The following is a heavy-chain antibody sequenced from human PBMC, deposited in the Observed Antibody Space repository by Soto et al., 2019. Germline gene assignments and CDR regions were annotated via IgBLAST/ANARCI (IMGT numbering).Heavy chain of an antibody. CDR3: ARHFPLGVVRSSWFDR. V-gene: IGHV4-39*01. CDR1: VGSITRSTCSYY. Sequence: SGTLALTYTVSVGSITRSTCSYYWGWLRQPPGKGLEWIGSIYYSGSTYYNPSLKSRVTISVDTSQNNFSLKLYSVTAADTAVYYCARHFPLGVVRSSWFDRWGQGTLVTVSS. D-gene: IGHD3-3*01. J-gene: IGHJ5*02. CDR2: IYYSGST.